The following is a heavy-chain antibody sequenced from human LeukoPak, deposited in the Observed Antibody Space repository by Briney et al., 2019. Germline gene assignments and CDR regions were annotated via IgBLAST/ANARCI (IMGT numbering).Heavy chain of an antibody. CDR3: ARHFDYTENSEESSNYSYYMDV. D-gene: IGHD2-2*02. V-gene: IGHV4-39*01. CDR1: LGPIRSSSYY. Sequence: SETLSLTCTVHLGPIRSSSYYWGWIRQPPGKGLEWIGSIYYSGSTYYNPSLKSRVTISVDTYKNQFALQLSSVTAADTAVYYCARHFDYTENSEESSNYSYYMDVWGKGTTVT. J-gene: IGHJ6*03. CDR2: IYYSGST.